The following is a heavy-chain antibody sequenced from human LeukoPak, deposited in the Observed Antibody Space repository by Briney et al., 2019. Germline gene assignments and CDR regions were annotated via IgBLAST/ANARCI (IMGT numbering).Heavy chain of an antibody. V-gene: IGHV4-30-4*08. CDR2: IYGGGRT. CDR1: GGSITSGNNY. Sequence: SQTLSLTCTVSGGSITSGNNYWNWIRQSPGKGLEWIGFIYGGGRTNYNPFLRSRVVISADTSKNQISLRVDSMTAADTAVYYCVKAPTVAGSYGWFDPWGQGTLVTVSS. J-gene: IGHJ5*02. CDR3: VKAPTVAGSYGWFDP. D-gene: IGHD6-19*01.